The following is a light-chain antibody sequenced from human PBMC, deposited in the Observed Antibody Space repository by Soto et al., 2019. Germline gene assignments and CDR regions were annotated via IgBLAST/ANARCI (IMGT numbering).Light chain of an antibody. J-gene: IGKJ4*01. CDR1: QSVSSY. Sequence: EIVLTQSPATLSLSPGERATLSCRASQSVSSYLAWYQQKPGQAPRLLIYDASTRATGIPARFSGSGSGTDFTLTISSLEPEDFAVYYCQQHANWPLTFGGGTKVDI. CDR2: DAS. V-gene: IGKV3-11*01. CDR3: QQHANWPLT.